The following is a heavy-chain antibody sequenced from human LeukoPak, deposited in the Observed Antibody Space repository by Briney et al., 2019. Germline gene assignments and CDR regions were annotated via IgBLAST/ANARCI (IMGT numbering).Heavy chain of an antibody. Sequence: GGSLRLSCAASGFTFSSYSMNWVRQAPGKGLEWVSSISSSSSYIYYADSVKGRFTISRDNAKNSLYLQMNSLRAEDTAVYYCARDPLIAAAGGYGMDVWGQGTTVTVSS. CDR3: ARDPLIAAAGGYGMDV. CDR1: GFTFSSYS. D-gene: IGHD6-13*01. J-gene: IGHJ6*02. V-gene: IGHV3-21*01. CDR2: ISSSSSYI.